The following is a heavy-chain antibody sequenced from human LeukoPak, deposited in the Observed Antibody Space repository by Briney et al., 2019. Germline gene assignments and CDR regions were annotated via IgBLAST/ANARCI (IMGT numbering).Heavy chain of an antibody. D-gene: IGHD6-13*01. CDR1: GGSISSYY. J-gene: IGHJ5*02. CDR2: INHSGST. Sequence: ASETLSLTCTVSGGSISSYYWSWIRQPPGKGLEWIGEINHSGSTNYNPSLKSRVTISVDTSKNQFSLKLSSVTAADTAVYYCARGESIAAAGTWANWFDPWGQGTLVTVSS. CDR3: ARGESIAAAGTWANWFDP. V-gene: IGHV4-34*01.